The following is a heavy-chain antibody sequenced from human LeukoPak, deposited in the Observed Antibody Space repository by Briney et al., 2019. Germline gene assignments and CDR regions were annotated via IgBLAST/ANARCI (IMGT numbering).Heavy chain of an antibody. J-gene: IGHJ6*03. CDR3: AKGYYDFWSGYPPSYYMDV. Sequence: AGGSLRLSCAASGFTFSSYGMHWVRQAPGKGLEWVAVIWYDGSNKYYADSVKGRFTISRDNSENTLYLQMNSLRAEDTAVYYCAKGYYDFWSGYPPSYYMDVWGKGTTVTVS. CDR1: GFTFSSYG. V-gene: IGHV3-33*06. CDR2: IWYDGSNK. D-gene: IGHD3-3*01.